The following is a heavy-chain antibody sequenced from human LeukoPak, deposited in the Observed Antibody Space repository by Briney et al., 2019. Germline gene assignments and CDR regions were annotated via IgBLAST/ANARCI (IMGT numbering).Heavy chain of an antibody. CDR3: ARVRGLGLFDY. D-gene: IGHD3-10*01. Sequence: SETLSLTCTVFGGSINNYYWGWIRQPPGKGLEWIGHVYDSGSTDNNPSLKSRVTISVDTSRNQFSLRLTSVTAADTAMYFCARVRGLGLFDYWGRGILVSVSS. V-gene: IGHV4-59*01. J-gene: IGHJ4*02. CDR2: VYDSGST. CDR1: GGSINNYY.